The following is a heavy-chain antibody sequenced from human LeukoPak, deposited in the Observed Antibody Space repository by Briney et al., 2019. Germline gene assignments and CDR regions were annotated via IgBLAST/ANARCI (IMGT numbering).Heavy chain of an antibody. CDR2: IYTSGST. Sequence: SETLSLTCTVSGGSISSYYWSWIRQPAGKGLEWIGRIYTSGSTNYNPSLKSRVTISVDTSKNQFSLKLSSVTAADTSVYYCARGIVLVPAAKEYFDLWGRGTLVTVSS. D-gene: IGHD2-2*01. V-gene: IGHV4-4*07. CDR3: ARGIVLVPAAKEYFDL. J-gene: IGHJ2*01. CDR1: GGSISSYY.